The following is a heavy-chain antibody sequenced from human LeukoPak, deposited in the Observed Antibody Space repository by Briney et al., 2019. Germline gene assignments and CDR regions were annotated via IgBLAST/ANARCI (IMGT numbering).Heavy chain of an antibody. CDR2: IYYSGST. CDR3: AGEDSYGSGFDY. D-gene: IGHD5-18*01. J-gene: IGHJ4*02. V-gene: IGHV4-59*01. CDR1: GGSISSYY. Sequence: SETLSLTCTGSGGSISSYYWSWIRQPPGKGLEWIGYIYYSGSTNYNPSLKSRVTISVDTSKNQFSLKLSSVTAADTAVYYCAGEDSYGSGFDYWGQETLVTVSS.